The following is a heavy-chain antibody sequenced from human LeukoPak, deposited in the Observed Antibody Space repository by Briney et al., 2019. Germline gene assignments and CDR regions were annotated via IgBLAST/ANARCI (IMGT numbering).Heavy chain of an antibody. Sequence: ASVKVSCKASGYTFTSYDINWVRQATGQGLKWMGWMNPNSGNTGYAQKFQGRVTMTRNTSISTAYMELSSLRSEDTAVYYCARGLYCSSTSCYTSYWFDPWGQGTLVTVSS. D-gene: IGHD2-2*02. CDR3: ARGLYCSSTSCYTSYWFDP. CDR2: MNPNSGNT. V-gene: IGHV1-8*01. CDR1: GYTFTSYD. J-gene: IGHJ5*02.